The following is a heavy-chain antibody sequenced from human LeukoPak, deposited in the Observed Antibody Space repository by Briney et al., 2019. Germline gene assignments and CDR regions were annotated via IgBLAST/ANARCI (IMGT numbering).Heavy chain of an antibody. CDR3: ARQGHYDNLTGYYLYYFDF. D-gene: IGHD3-9*01. Sequence: EASVKVSCKASEGTFRSYAISWVRQTPGQGLEWMGGIIPISGTTNYAQKFQSRVTITADESTSTAYMELSSLRSEDTAVYYCARQGHYDNLTGYYLYYFDFWGQGTLVTVSS. CDR1: EGTFRSYA. J-gene: IGHJ4*02. CDR2: IIPISGTT. V-gene: IGHV1-69*13.